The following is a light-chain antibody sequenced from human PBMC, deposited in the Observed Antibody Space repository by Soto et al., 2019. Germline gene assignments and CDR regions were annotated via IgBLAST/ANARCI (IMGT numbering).Light chain of an antibody. Sequence: EIVLTQSPGTLSLSPGERATLSCRASQSVSSSYLAWYQQKPGQAPRLLIYGASSRATGIQDRFSGSGSGRDFTLTISSLEPEDFAVYYCQQYGSSPQWTFGQGTKVEIK. CDR3: QQYGSSPQWT. J-gene: IGKJ1*01. CDR1: QSVSSSY. CDR2: GAS. V-gene: IGKV3-20*01.